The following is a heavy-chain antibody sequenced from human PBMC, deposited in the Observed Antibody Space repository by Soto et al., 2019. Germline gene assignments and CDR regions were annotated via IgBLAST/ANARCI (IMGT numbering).Heavy chain of an antibody. CDR3: AREMIWDYYDSSGRDAFDI. CDR2: IWYDGSNK. D-gene: IGHD3-22*01. Sequence: GGSLRLSCAASGFTFSSYGMHWVRQAPGKGLEWVAVIWYDGSNKYYADSVKGRFTISRDNSKNTLYLQMNSLRAEDTAVYYYAREMIWDYYDSSGRDAFDIWGQGTMVTVSS. V-gene: IGHV3-33*01. J-gene: IGHJ3*02. CDR1: GFTFSSYG.